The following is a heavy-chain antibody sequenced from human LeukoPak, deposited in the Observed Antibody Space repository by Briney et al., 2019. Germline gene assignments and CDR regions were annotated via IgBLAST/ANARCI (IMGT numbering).Heavy chain of an antibody. D-gene: IGHD3-22*01. Sequence: ASVKVSCKASGYTFTSYGISWVRQAPGQGLEWMGWISAYNGNTNYAQKLQGRVTMTTDTSTSTAYMELRSLRSDDTAVYYCARDKQYYYDSSGYPDIDYWGQGTLVTVSS. CDR3: ARDKQYYYDSSGYPDIDY. CDR2: ISAYNGNT. V-gene: IGHV1-18*01. CDR1: GYTFTSYG. J-gene: IGHJ4*02.